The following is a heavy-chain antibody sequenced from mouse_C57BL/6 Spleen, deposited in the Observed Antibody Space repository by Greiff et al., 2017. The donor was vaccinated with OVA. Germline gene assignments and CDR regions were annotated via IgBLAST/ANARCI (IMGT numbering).Heavy chain of an antibody. D-gene: IGHD1-1*01. CDR2: INPNNGGT. Sequence: VQLKESGPELVKPGASVKMSCKASGYTFTDYNMHWVKQSHGKSLEWIGYINPNNGGTSYNQKFKGKATLTVNKSSSTAYMELRSLTSEDSAVYYCARGDYGSRGAWFAYWGQGTLVTVSA. CDR1: GYTFTDYN. CDR3: ARGDYGSRGAWFAY. V-gene: IGHV1-22*01. J-gene: IGHJ3*01.